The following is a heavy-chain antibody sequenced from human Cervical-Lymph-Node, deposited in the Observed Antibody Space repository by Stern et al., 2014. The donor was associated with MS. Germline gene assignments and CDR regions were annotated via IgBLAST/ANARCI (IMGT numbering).Heavy chain of an antibody. D-gene: IGHD3-10*01. J-gene: IGHJ6*02. Sequence: EVQLEESGGGLVQPGGSLRLSCAASGFTFSSYAMSWVRQAPGKGLEWVSAISGSGGSTYYADSVKGRFTISRDNSKNTLYLQMNSLRAEDTAVYYCAKAPLYYPYYYYGMDVWGQGTTVTVSS. V-gene: IGHV3-23*04. CDR2: ISGSGGST. CDR3: AKAPLYYPYYYYGMDV. CDR1: GFTFSSYA.